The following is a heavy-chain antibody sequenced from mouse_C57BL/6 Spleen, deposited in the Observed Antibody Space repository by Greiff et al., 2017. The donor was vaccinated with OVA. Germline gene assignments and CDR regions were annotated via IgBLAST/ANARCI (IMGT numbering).Heavy chain of an antibody. V-gene: IGHV5-6*01. CDR2: ISSGGSYT. Sequence: EVQLVESGGDLVKPGGSLKLSCAASGFTFSSYGMSWVRQTPDKRLEWVATISSGGSYTYYPDSVKGRFTISRDNAKNTLYLQMSSLKSEDTAMYYCARATTVVAERYYFDYWGQGTTLTVSS. CDR3: ARATTVVAERYYFDY. J-gene: IGHJ2*01. CDR1: GFTFSSYG. D-gene: IGHD1-1*01.